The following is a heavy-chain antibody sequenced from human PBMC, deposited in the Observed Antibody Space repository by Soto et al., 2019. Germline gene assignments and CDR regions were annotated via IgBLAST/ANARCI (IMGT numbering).Heavy chain of an antibody. CDR2: IIPLLGIT. J-gene: IGHJ4*02. CDR3: ARDHPEKGVVPTARYFDH. Sequence: QVQLVQSGAEVKKPGSSVKVSCKTSGGTFRSYIISWVRQTPGQGLEWMGRIIPLLGITNYAQKFQGRITITADESTSTAYMELSSLRFEDTAVYYCARDHPEKGVVPTARYFDHWGQGPLVIVSS. V-gene: IGHV1-69*08. CDR1: GGTFRSYI. D-gene: IGHD2-2*01.